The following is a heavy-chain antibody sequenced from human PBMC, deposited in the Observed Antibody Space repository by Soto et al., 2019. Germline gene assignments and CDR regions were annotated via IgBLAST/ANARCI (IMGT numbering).Heavy chain of an antibody. CDR2: ISHSGGS. CDR1: GGSFSDYS. D-gene: IGHD6-13*01. CDR3: ARGRKDYSSSWYVG. J-gene: IGHJ4*02. V-gene: IGHV4-34*01. Sequence: LSLTCAVYGGSFSDYSWSWIRQPPGKGLAWIGEISHSGGSNYNPSLKSRVTISVDTSKNQFSLILSSVTAADTAVYYCARGRKDYSSSWYVGWGQGTLVTVSS.